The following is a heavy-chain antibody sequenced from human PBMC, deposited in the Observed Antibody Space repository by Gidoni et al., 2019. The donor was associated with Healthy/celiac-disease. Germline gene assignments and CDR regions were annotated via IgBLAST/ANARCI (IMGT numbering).Heavy chain of an antibody. CDR1: GFNFSSDA. V-gene: IGHV3-23*01. Sequence: EVQLLESGGGLVQPGGSLRLSCEAPGFNFSSDAMIWVRQAPGKGLEWVSAISGSGGSTYYADSVKGRFTISRDNSKNTLYLQMNSLRAEDTAVYYCAKETGWYFDLWGRGTLVTVSS. CDR2: ISGSGGST. CDR3: AKETGWYFDL. J-gene: IGHJ2*01.